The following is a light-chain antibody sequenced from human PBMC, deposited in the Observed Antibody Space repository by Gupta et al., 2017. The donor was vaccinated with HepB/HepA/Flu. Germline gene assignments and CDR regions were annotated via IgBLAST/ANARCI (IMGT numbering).Light chain of an antibody. V-gene: IGKV1-33*01. J-gene: IGKJ4*01. Sequence: DIKMTQSPSSLSASVGDRVTITCQASQYVYNFLNWYQQQPGKAPKLLIYDTSKLETGVPSRFSGSGSGTDFTFTIDSLQPEDFGTYYCQQKNDRPPTFGGGTKVDI. CDR1: QYVYNF. CDR3: QQKNDRPPT. CDR2: DTS.